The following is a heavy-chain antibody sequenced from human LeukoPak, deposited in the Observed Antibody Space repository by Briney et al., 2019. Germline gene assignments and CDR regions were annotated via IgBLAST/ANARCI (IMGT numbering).Heavy chain of an antibody. D-gene: IGHD2-15*01. J-gene: IGHJ3*02. CDR2: ISWRSDNI. CDR1: GISFKDYA. V-gene: IGHV3-9*01. Sequence: GGSLRLSCAASGISFKDYAMHWVRQPPGKGLEWVSGISWRSDNIAYAGSVKGRFTISRDNAKNSLYLQMNSLRAEDTALYYCSTCSAGSCYSNAFDMWGPGTLVTVS. CDR3: STCSAGSCYSNAFDM.